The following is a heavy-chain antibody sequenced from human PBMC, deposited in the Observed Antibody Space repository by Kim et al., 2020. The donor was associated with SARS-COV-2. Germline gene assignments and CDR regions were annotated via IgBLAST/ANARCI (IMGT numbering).Heavy chain of an antibody. CDR2: ISGSGGST. D-gene: IGHD6-13*01. CDR3: ARTRGKAAAGRNYYFDY. Sequence: GGSLRLSCAVSGFTFTTYAMSWVRQAPGKGLEWVSLISGSGGSTYYADSVKGRFIISRDNSKNTVYLQMNSLRAGDMAVYYCARTRGKAAAGRNYYFDY. J-gene: IGHJ4*01. CDR1: GFTFTTYA. V-gene: IGHV3-23*01.